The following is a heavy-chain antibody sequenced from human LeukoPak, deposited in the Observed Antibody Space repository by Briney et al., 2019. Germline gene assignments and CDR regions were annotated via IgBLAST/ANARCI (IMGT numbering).Heavy chain of an antibody. D-gene: IGHD3-10*01. Sequence: GGSLRLSCAASGFPFIIYAMSWVRQAPGKGLEWVSSIGGSSTYYADFVKGRFTISRDTSKNTMDLQMNSLRAEDTAIYYCAKYRGFGDSYDSWGQGTLVTVSS. CDR1: GFPFIIYA. CDR3: AKYRGFGDSYDS. CDR2: IGGSST. V-gene: IGHV3-23*01. J-gene: IGHJ4*02.